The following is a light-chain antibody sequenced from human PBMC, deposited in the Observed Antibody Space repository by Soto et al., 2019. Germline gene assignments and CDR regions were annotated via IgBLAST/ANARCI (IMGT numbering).Light chain of an antibody. Sequence: EIVMTQSPATLSVSPGERATLSCRASQSISSNLAWYQQKPGQAPRLLIYRASTRATGIPARFSGSGSGTHFTLTITSLQSEDFAVYYCQHYHNWPPWTFGQGTKVVIK. V-gene: IGKV3-15*01. CDR1: QSISSN. J-gene: IGKJ1*01. CDR2: RAS. CDR3: QHYHNWPPWT.